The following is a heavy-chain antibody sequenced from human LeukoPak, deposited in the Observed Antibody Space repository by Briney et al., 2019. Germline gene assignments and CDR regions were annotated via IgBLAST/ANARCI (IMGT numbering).Heavy chain of an antibody. D-gene: IGHD3-22*01. V-gene: IGHV3-30*02. CDR2: LRYDGSNK. Sequence: GGSLRLSCAASGFTFSSYGMHWVRQAPGKGLEWVAFLRYDGSNKYYADSVKGRFTISRDNSKNTLYLQMNSLRAEDTAVYYCAKVLTYYYDSSGYPGDYWGQGTLVTVSS. CDR1: GFTFSSYG. CDR3: AKVLTYYYDSSGYPGDY. J-gene: IGHJ4*02.